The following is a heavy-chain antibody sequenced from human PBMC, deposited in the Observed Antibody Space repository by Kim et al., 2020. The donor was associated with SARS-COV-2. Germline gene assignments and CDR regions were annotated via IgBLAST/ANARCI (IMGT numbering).Heavy chain of an antibody. D-gene: IGHD1-26*01. J-gene: IGHJ4*02. V-gene: IGHV3-30*18. CDR1: GFTFSSYG. Sequence: GGSLRLSCAASGFTFSSYGMHWVRQAPGKGLEWVAVISYDGSNKYYADSVKGRFTISRDNSKNTLYLQMNSLRAEDTAVYYCANEKHWGFSLEEESYDYWGQGTLVTVSS. CDR2: ISYDGSNK. CDR3: ANEKHWGFSLEEESYDY.